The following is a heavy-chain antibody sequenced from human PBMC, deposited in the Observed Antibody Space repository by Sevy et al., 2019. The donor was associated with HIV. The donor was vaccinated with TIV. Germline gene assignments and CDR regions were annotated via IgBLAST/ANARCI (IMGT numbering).Heavy chain of an antibody. CDR3: VRGLQTHCDRTACPLDH. Sequence: GGSLRLSCAGYGFSFSGSDMHWVRQPTGKGLEWISSIGTLGDTIYADSVKGRFSISRDNAKNSLYLEMSSLRAGDTALYYCVRGLQTHCDRTACPLDHWGQGTLVTVSS. CDR1: GFSFSGSD. CDR2: IGTLGDT. J-gene: IGHJ5*02. D-gene: IGHD2-21*01. V-gene: IGHV3-13*01.